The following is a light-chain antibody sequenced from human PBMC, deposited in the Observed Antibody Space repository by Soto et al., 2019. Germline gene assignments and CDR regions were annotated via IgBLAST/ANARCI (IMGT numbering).Light chain of an antibody. CDR1: QSVGTY. CDR3: QQRYNWPPIT. V-gene: IGKV3-11*01. J-gene: IGKJ5*01. Sequence: EIVLTQSPATLSLSPGERATLSCRASQSVGTYLAWYQQKPGQAPRLLIFDASNRATGIPARFSGSGSGTDFTLTISRLEPEDFAVYYCQQRYNWPPITFGQGTRLEIK. CDR2: DAS.